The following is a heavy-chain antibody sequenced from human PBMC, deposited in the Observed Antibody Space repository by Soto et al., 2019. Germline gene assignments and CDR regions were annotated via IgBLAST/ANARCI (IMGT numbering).Heavy chain of an antibody. V-gene: IGHV3-9*01. J-gene: IGHJ4*02. D-gene: IGHD3-10*01. CDR2: ISWNSGSI. CDR3: AKDRWAVRGVKSYFDY. CDR1: GFTFDDYA. Sequence: GGSLRLSCAASGFTFDDYAMHWVRQAPGKGLEWVSGISWNSGSIGYADSVKGRFTISRDNAKNSLYLQMNSLRAEDTALYYCAKDRWAVRGVKSYFDYWGQGTLVTVSS.